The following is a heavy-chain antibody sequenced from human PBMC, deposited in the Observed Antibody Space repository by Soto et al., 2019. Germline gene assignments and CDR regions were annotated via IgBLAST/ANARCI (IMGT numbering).Heavy chain of an antibody. CDR1: GGTFSSYA. J-gene: IGHJ6*02. Sequence: SVKVSFNASGGTFSSYAISLVRQAPGQGLEWMGGIIPIFGTANYAQKFQGRVTITADESTSTAYMELSSLRSEDTAVYYCASSSGSYFGYYYGMDVWGQGTTVTVSS. D-gene: IGHD1-26*01. V-gene: IGHV1-69*01. CDR3: ASSSGSYFGYYYGMDV. CDR2: IIPIFGTA.